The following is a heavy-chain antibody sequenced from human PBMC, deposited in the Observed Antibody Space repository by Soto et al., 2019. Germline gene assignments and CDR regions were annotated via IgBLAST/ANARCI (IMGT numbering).Heavy chain of an antibody. CDR2: ISGSGGGT. V-gene: IGHV3-23*01. Sequence: PGGSLRLSCAASGFTFNIYAMSWVRQAPGKGLEWVSAISGSGGGTYYADSVEGRFTISRDNSNNTLYLQMSSLRAEDTAVYYCARGPVVVITYFDYWGQGTLVTVSS. CDR1: GFTFNIYA. CDR3: ARGPVVVITYFDY. J-gene: IGHJ4*02. D-gene: IGHD3-22*01.